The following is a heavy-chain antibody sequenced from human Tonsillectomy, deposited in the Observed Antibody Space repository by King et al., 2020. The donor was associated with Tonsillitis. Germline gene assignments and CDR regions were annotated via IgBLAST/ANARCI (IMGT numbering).Heavy chain of an antibody. CDR2: ISDDGSDK. D-gene: IGHD5-24*01. V-gene: IGHV3-30*01. CDR1: GFTFSNYA. J-gene: IGHJ3*02. CDR3: ARDSVEMAADAFDI. Sequence: VQLVESGGGVVQPGRSLRLSCGASGFTFSNYAIHWVRQAPGKGLEWVAVISDDGSDKYYADSVKGRFSISRDNSKNTVYRRMNSLGGGDTAVYYCARDSVEMAADAFDIWGQGTLVTVSS.